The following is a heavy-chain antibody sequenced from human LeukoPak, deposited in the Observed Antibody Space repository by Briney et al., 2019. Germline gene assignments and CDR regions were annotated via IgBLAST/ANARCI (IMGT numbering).Heavy chain of an antibody. Sequence: PSETLSLTCTVSGGSISSSTYYWSWIRQHPGKGLEWIGYIYYSGSTYYNPSLKSRVTISVDTSKNQFSLKLSSVTAADTAVYYCAREYYDSSGSNYYYYYGMDVWGQGTTVTVSS. J-gene: IGHJ6*02. V-gene: IGHV4-31*03. CDR2: IYYSGST. CDR3: AREYYDSSGSNYYYYYGMDV. D-gene: IGHD3-22*01. CDR1: GGSISSSTYY.